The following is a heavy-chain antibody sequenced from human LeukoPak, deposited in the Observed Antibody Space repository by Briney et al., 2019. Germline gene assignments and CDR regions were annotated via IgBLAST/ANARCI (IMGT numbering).Heavy chain of an antibody. Sequence: GGSLRLSCAASGFTFSSYAMSWVRQAPGKGLEWVSAISGSGGSTYYADSVEGRFTISRDNSKNTLYLQMNSLRAEDTAVYYCAKHGRVVPAAASDYWGQGTLVTVSS. J-gene: IGHJ4*02. V-gene: IGHV3-23*01. D-gene: IGHD2-2*01. CDR1: GFTFSSYA. CDR3: AKHGRVVPAAASDY. CDR2: ISGSGGST.